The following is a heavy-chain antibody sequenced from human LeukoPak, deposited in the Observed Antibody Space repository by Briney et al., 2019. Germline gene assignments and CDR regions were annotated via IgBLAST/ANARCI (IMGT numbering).Heavy chain of an antibody. CDR3: ARPRTNYYDSSGYYT. D-gene: IGHD3-22*01. Sequence: GGSLRLSCAASGFTFSSYSMNWVRQAPGKGLEWVSSISSSSSYIYYADSVKGRFTISRDNAKNSLYLQMNSLRAEDTAVYYCARPRTNYYDSSGYYTWGQGTLVTVPS. V-gene: IGHV3-21*01. CDR2: ISSSSSYI. J-gene: IGHJ5*02. CDR1: GFTFSSYS.